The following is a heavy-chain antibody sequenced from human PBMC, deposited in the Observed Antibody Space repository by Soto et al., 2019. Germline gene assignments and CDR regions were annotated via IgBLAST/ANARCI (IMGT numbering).Heavy chain of an antibody. CDR2: IYYGGTT. Sequence: SETLSLTCTVSGGSLRPKHWSWIRQTPGKGLEWLGYIYYGGTTSYNPSLRSRVTISLETSKSQFSLRLTSVTAADSAVYYCVIRIVPTATFVHWAQGTLFTV. D-gene: IGHD5-12*01. CDR1: GGSLRPKH. V-gene: IGHV4-59*08. J-gene: IGHJ4*02. CDR3: VIRIVPTATFVH.